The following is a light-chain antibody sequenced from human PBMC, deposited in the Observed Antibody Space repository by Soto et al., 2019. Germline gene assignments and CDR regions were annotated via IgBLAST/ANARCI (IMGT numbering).Light chain of an antibody. J-gene: IGKJ2*01. CDR2: GAS. V-gene: IGKV3-20*01. CDR1: ESVRNNS. CDR3: HQYGYCADT. Sequence: ELVLTQSPGTLSLSPGERATLSCRASESVRNNSLAWYQQQPGQAPRLLIFGASSRATGIPDRFTGSGSGADFSLTISRLEPEASAVYFCHQYGYCADTVGQGTKLEIK.